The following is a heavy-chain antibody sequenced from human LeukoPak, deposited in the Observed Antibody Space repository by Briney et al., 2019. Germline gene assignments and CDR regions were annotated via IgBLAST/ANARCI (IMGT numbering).Heavy chain of an antibody. V-gene: IGHV4-59*01. Sequence: SETLCLTCTVSGGSISNYLWNWIRQPPGKGLEWIGYIYYTGSTNYNPSHKNRVTISVDTSSNHFFLKLNSVTAAEAAVYYCAGGHPWLPVDAWGQGILVTVSS. CDR3: AGGHPWLPVDA. CDR1: GGSISNYL. D-gene: IGHD5-12*01. CDR2: IYYTGST. J-gene: IGHJ5*02.